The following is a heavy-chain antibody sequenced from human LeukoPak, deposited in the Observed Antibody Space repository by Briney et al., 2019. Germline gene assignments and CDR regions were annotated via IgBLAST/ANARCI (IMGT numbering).Heavy chain of an antibody. CDR1: GYTFTSYD. V-gene: IGHV1-8*01. D-gene: IGHD3-22*01. J-gene: IGHJ5*02. Sequence: ASVKVSCKASGYTFTSYDIHWVRQASGHGLEWMGWMNPKSAHTGLAQRFQGRVTLTRNTSISTAYMELSSLTSEDTAVYYCARDSSGYYKNWFDPWGQGTLVTVSS. CDR3: ARDSSGYYKNWFDP. CDR2: MNPKSAHT.